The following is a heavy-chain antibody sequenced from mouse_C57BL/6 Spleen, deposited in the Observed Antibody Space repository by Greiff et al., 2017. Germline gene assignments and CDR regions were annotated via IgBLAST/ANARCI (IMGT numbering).Heavy chain of an antibody. D-gene: IGHD2-2*01. CDR3: VEEAGGFYYGYDGAWFAY. CDR2: IRSKSSNYAT. J-gene: IGHJ3*01. V-gene: IGHV10-3*01. Sequence: EVQLVESGGGLVQPKGSLKLSCAAPGSTFNTYAMHWVRQAPGKGLEWVARIRSKSSNYATYYADSVKDRFTISRDDSQSMLYLEMDNLKAEETARYYCVEEAGGFYYGYDGAWFAYWGQGTLVTVSA. CDR1: GSTFNTYA.